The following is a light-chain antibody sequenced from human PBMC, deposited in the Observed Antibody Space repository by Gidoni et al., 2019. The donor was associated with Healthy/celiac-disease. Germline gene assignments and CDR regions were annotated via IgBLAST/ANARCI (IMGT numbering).Light chain of an antibody. CDR1: QSVSSSY. CDR2: GAS. V-gene: IGKV3-20*01. CDR3: QQYGSSPTT. J-gene: IGKJ2*01. Sequence: DIVLTQSPGTLSLSPGERATLSCMASQSVSSSYLAWDQQKPGQAPRLLIYGASSRATGSPDRFSGSGSGTDFTLTISRLEPEDFAVYYCQQYGSSPTTFGQGTKLEIK.